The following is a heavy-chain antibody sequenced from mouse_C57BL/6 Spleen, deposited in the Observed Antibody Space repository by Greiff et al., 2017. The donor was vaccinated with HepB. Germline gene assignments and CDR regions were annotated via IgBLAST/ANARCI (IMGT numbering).Heavy chain of an antibody. Sequence: QVQLQQPGAELVMPGASVKLSCKASGYTFTSYWMHWVKQRPGQGLEWIGEIDPSDSYTNYNQKFKGKSTLTVDKSSSTAYMQLSSLTSEDSAVYYCARSEESYDGYRWGYWGQGTTLTVSS. V-gene: IGHV1-69*01. CDR2: IDPSDSYT. CDR1: GYTFTSYW. D-gene: IGHD2-3*01. J-gene: IGHJ2*01. CDR3: ARSEESYDGYRWGY.